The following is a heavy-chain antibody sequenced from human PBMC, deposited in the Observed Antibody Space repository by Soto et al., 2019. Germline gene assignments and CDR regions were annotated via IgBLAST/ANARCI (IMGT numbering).Heavy chain of an antibody. V-gene: IGHV3-23*01. CDR1: VFTFSSYA. Sequence: WWSLRLSCSASVFTFSSYAMSWVRQAPTKGLEWVAAISGSGGTTLYADSLKGRFTISRDNSKNTLYLQMNSLRGEDTARYYCAKEFGGPPDYFDYWGQGTLVTVSS. CDR2: ISGSGGTT. D-gene: IGHD3-16*01. J-gene: IGHJ4*01. CDR3: AKEFGGPPDYFDY.